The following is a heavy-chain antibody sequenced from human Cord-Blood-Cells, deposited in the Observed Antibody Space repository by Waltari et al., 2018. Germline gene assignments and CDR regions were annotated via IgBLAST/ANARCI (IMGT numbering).Heavy chain of an antibody. Sequence: QVQLVQSGAEVKKPGASVKVSCKASGYTFTGYYMHWVRQAPGQGLEWMGWNNPNRGGTNYAQKLQGRVTMTRDTSISTAYMERSRLRSDDTAVYYCARGGRVVLGNDAFDIWGQGTMVTVSS. J-gene: IGHJ3*02. V-gene: IGHV1-2*02. CDR3: ARGGRVVLGNDAFDI. D-gene: IGHD3-10*01. CDR1: GYTFTGYY. CDR2: NNPNRGGT.